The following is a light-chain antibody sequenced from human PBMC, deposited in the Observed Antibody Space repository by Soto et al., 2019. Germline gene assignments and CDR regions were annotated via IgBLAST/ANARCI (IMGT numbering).Light chain of an antibody. CDR3: CSYAGSSTSHVV. J-gene: IGLJ2*01. V-gene: IGLV2-23*02. CDR2: EVS. Sequence: QSVLTQPASVSGSPGQSITISCTGTSSDVGSYNLVSWYQQHPGKAPKLMIYEVSKRPSGVSNRFSGSKSGNTASLTISGLQAEDEADYYCCSYAGSSTSHVVFGGGTKLTVL. CDR1: SSDVGSYNL.